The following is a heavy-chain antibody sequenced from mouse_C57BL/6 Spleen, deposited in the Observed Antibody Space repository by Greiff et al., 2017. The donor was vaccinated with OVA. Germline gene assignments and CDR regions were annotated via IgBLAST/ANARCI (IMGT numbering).Heavy chain of an antibody. CDR3: ARSGGDYSNYEGAWFAY. Sequence: QVQLQQSGPELVKPGASVKISCKASGYAFSSSWMNWVKQRPGKGLEWIGRIYPGDGDTNYNGKFKGKATLTADKSSSTAYMQLSSLTSEDSAVYFCARSGGDYSNYEGAWFAYWGQGTLVTVSA. D-gene: IGHD2-5*01. CDR1: GYAFSSSW. J-gene: IGHJ3*01. V-gene: IGHV1-82*01. CDR2: IYPGDGDT.